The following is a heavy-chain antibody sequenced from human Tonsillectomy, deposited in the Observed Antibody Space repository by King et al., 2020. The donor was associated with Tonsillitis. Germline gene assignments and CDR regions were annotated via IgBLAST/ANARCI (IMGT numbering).Heavy chain of an antibody. Sequence: QLVQSGGGLVQPGGSLRLSCAASGFTFSRYWMHWARQGPGKGLVWVSRINIDGRSTSYADSVRGRFTISRDNAKNTLYLQMNGLRAEDTAVYYCVRDSFDRIGHYYGWDVWGQGTTVTVSS. CDR3: VRDSFDRIGHYYGWDV. CDR2: INIDGRST. V-gene: IGHV3-74*01. J-gene: IGHJ6*02. D-gene: IGHD3-16*01. CDR1: GFTFSRYW.